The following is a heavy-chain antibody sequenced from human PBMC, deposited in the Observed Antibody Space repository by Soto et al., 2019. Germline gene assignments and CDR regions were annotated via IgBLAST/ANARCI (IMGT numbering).Heavy chain of an antibody. CDR2: ISGSGGST. V-gene: IGHV3-23*01. Sequence: GGSLRLSCAASGFTFSSYAMSWVRQAPGKGLEWVSAISGSGGSTYYAASVKGRFTISRDNAQNSLFLQMNTLRPEDTAMYYCARVAYWGPGTQVTVSS. J-gene: IGHJ4*02. CDR1: GFTFSSYA. CDR3: ARVAY.